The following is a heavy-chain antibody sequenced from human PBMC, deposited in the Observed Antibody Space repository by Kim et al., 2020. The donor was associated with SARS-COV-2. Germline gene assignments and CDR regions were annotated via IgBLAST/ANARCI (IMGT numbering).Heavy chain of an antibody. D-gene: IGHD6-19*01. CDR3: ARDLGSGWYDY. V-gene: IGHV4-59*01. Sequence: NYNPSLKSRVTISVDTSKNQFSLKLSSVTAADTAVYYCARDLGSGWYDYWGQGTLVTVSS. J-gene: IGHJ4*02.